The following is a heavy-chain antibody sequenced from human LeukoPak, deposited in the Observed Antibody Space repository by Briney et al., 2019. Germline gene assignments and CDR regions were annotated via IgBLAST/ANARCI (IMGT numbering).Heavy chain of an antibody. V-gene: IGHV3-23*01. CDR2: ISGSGGST. CDR3: AKNPPYYYDSSGYYGPAFGPFFDY. D-gene: IGHD3-22*01. J-gene: IGHJ4*02. Sequence: GGSLRLSCAASGFTFSSYAISWVRQAPGKGLEWISAISGSGGSTYYADILKGRFTISRDNSKNTLYLQMISLIAEDTAVYYCAKNPPYYYDSSGYYGPAFGPFFDYRGQGTLVTVSS. CDR1: GFTFSSYA.